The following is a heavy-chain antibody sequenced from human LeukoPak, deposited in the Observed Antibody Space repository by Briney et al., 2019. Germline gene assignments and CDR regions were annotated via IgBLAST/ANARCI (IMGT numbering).Heavy chain of an antibody. CDR1: GGSISSHY. CDR3: ARGEGDCSSTSCYFWYFDL. CDR2: IYYSGST. Sequence: SETLSLTCTVSGGSISSHYWSWIRQPPGKGLEWIGYIYYSGSTNYNPSLKSRVTISVDTSKNQFSLKLSSVTAADTAVYYCARGEGDCSSTSCYFWYFDLWGRGTLVTVSS. D-gene: IGHD2-2*01. V-gene: IGHV4-59*11. J-gene: IGHJ2*01.